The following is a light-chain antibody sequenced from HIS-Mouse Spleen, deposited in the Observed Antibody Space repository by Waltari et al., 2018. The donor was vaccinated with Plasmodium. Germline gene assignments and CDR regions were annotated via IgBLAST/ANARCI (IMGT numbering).Light chain of an antibody. V-gene: IGKV3-15*01. CDR2: GAS. Sequence: DIVMTQSPPTLSVSPGERATLPCRASQSVNSNLAWYQQKPGQAPRLLIYGASTRATGIPARFSGSGSGTEFTLTISSLQSEDFAVYCCQQYNNWPFTFGPGTKVDIK. J-gene: IGKJ3*01. CDR1: QSVNSN. CDR3: QQYNNWPFT.